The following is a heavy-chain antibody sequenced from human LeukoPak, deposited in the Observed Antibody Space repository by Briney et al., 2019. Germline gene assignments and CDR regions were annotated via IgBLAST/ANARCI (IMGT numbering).Heavy chain of an antibody. CDR1: GFTFSSYG. V-gene: IGHV3-33*01. CDR3: ARELLSGSYFVFDY. D-gene: IGHD1-26*01. J-gene: IGHJ4*02. Sequence: GGSLRLSCAASGFTFSSYGMHWVRQAPGKGLEWVAVIWYDGSNKYYADSVKGRFTISRDNSKNTLYLQMNSLRAEDTAVYYCARELLSGSYFVFDYWGQGTLVTVSS. CDR2: IWYDGSNK.